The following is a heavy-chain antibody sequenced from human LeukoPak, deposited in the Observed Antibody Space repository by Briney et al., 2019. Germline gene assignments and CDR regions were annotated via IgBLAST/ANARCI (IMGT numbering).Heavy chain of an antibody. D-gene: IGHD3-10*01. V-gene: IGHV4-39*02. CDR2: IYSSGST. J-gene: IGHJ4*02. CDR1: GGSISSSTYY. Sequence: SETLSLTCTVSGGSISSSTYYWGWIRQPPGKGLEWIGCIYSSGSTYYNPSLKSRVTISVDTSKNQFSLKLSSVTAADSAVYYCARESITMVRGVFDYWGQGTLVTVSS. CDR3: ARESITMVRGVFDY.